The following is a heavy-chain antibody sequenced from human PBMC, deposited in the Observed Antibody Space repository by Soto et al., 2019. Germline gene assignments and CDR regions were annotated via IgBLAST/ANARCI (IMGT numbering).Heavy chain of an antibody. Sequence: QVQLQQWGAGLLKPSETLSLACAVYGGSFSGYYWSWIRQPPGKGLEWIGEINHSGSTNYNPSLKSRVTISVDTSKNQFSLKLSSVTAADTAVYYCARVQRLRTSRNWFDPWGQGTLVPVSS. V-gene: IGHV4-34*01. J-gene: IGHJ5*02. CDR2: INHSGST. CDR3: ARVQRLRTSRNWFDP. CDR1: GGSFSGYY. D-gene: IGHD1-1*01.